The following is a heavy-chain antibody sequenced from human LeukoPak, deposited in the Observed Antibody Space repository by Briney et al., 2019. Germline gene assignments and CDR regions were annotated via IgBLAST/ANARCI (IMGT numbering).Heavy chain of an antibody. J-gene: IGHJ4*02. D-gene: IGHD3-16*01. CDR2: IDSSSSTV. CDR1: GFTFSSYS. V-gene: IGHV3-48*02. CDR3: ARDHNWGFDH. Sequence: GGSLRLSCAASGFTFSSYSMNWVRQAPEKGLEWVSYIDSSSSTVLYADSVKGRFTISRDNAKNSLYLQMNSLRDEDTAVYYRARDHNWGFDHWGQETLVTVSS.